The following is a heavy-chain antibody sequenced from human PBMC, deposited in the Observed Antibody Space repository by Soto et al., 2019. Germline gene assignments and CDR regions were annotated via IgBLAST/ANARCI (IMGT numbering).Heavy chain of an antibody. CDR2: ISPYNGNT. CDR1: GYTFTNYG. D-gene: IGHD2-2*01. V-gene: IGHV1-18*01. J-gene: IGHJ2*01. CDR3: ARDGDRCTSTRCSPWPDTHFDL. Sequence: GGPVKVSCKASGYTFTNYGISWVRQAPGQGLEWMGWISPYNGNTKYPQKLQGRVTMTTDTSTRTSYMELRSLRSDDTAVYFCARDGDRCTSTRCSPWPDTHFDLWGRGTLVTVSS.